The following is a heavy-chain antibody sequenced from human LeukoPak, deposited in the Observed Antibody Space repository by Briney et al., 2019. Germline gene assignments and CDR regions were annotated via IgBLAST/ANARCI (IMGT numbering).Heavy chain of an antibody. Sequence: GGSLRLSCTASGFTFDHYSMHWVRQAPGKGLEWVSLITWDGGRTYYGDSMKGRFTISRDNAKNSLYLQMNSLRAEDTAVYYCARGKYYYDSTGYYPGGDYWGQGTLVTVSS. CDR3: ARGKYYYDSTGYYPGGDY. V-gene: IGHV3-43*01. J-gene: IGHJ4*02. D-gene: IGHD3-22*01. CDR1: GFTFDHYS. CDR2: ITWDGGRT.